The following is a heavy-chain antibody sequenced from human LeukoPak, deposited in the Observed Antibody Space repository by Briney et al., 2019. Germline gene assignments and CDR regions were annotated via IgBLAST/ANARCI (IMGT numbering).Heavy chain of an antibody. CDR1: GGSISSYY. J-gene: IGHJ6*03. CDR3: ARGGLGYCSSTSCYAYYYYYMDV. Sequence: SETLSLTCTVSGGSISSYYWSWIRQPAGKGLEWIGRIYTSGSTNYNPSLKSRVTMSVDTSKNQFSLKLSSVTAADTAAYYCARGGLGYCSSTSCYAYYYYYMDVWGKGTTVTVSS. D-gene: IGHD2-2*01. CDR2: IYTSGST. V-gene: IGHV4-4*07.